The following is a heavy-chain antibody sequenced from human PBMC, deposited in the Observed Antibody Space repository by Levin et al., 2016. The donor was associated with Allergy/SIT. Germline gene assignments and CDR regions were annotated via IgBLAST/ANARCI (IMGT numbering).Heavy chain of an antibody. Sequence: SETLSLTCAVYGGSFSGYYWSWIRQPPGKGLEWIGEINHSGSTNYNPSLKSRVTISVDTSKNQFSLKLSSVTAADTAVYYCARGNPRRQASWVETIAARTRYFDYWGQGTLVTVSS. CDR1: GGSFSGYY. CDR3: ARGNPRRQASWVETIAARTRYFDY. J-gene: IGHJ4*02. V-gene: IGHV4-34*01. D-gene: IGHD6-6*01. CDR2: INHSGST.